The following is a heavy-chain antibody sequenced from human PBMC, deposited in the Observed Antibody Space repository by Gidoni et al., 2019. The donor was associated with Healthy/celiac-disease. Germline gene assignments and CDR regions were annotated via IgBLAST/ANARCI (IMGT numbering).Heavy chain of an antibody. V-gene: IGHV4-59*01. CDR2: IYYSGST. J-gene: IGHJ4*02. CDR3: ARVAVTMVRGVFPTYYFDY. CDR1: GGSISSYY. D-gene: IGHD3-10*01. Sequence: QVQLQESGQGLVKPSETLSLTCTVSGGSISSYYWSWIRQPPGKGLEWIGYIYYSGSTNYNPSLKSRVTISVDTSKNQFSLKLSSVTAADTAVYYCARVAVTMVRGVFPTYYFDYWGQGTLVTVSS.